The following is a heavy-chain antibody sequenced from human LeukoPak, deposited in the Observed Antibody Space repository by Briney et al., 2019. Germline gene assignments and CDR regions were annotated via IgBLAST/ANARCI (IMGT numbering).Heavy chain of an antibody. CDR1: GGSISSYY. J-gene: IGHJ4*02. CDR2: IYYSGST. Sequence: PSETLSLTCTVSGGSISSYYWSWIRQPPGKGLEWIGYIYYSGSTNYNPSLKSRVTISVDTSKNQFSLKLSSVTAADTAVYYCARDRGGDDSSGYYWEYYFDYWGQGTLVTVSS. V-gene: IGHV4-59*01. CDR3: ARDRGGDDSSGYYWEYYFDY. D-gene: IGHD3-22*01.